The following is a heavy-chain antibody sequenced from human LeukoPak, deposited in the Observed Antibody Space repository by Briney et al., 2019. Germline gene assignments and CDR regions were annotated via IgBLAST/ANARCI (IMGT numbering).Heavy chain of an antibody. Sequence: SETLSLTCTVSGGSISSYYWSWIRQPPGKGLEWIGYIYYSGSTNYNPSLKSRVTISVDTSKNQFSLKLSSVTAADTAVYYCARDGTGADFDYWGRGTLVTVSS. CDR3: ARDGTGADFDY. V-gene: IGHV4-59*12. D-gene: IGHD1-1*01. CDR1: GGSISSYY. CDR2: IYYSGST. J-gene: IGHJ4*02.